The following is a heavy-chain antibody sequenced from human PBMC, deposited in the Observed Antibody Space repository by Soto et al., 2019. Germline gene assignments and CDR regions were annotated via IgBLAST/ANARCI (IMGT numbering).Heavy chain of an antibody. J-gene: IGHJ6*02. V-gene: IGHV3-11*06. Sequence: QVRLVESGGGLVKPGGSLRLSCAAAGFTFSDYYMSWIRQAPGKGLEWVSYISSSSSYTHYADSVKGRFTISRDNTKNSLYLQMNSLRAEDTAVYYCARGGYSRRMDVWGQGTTVTVSS. CDR3: ARGGYSRRMDV. D-gene: IGHD5-18*01. CDR2: ISSSSSYT. CDR1: GFTFSDYY.